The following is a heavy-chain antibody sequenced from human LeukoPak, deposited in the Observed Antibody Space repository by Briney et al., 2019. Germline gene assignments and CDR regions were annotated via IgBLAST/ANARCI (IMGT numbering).Heavy chain of an antibody. J-gene: IGHJ4*02. CDR3: TRHYGWSNYN. Sequence: PGGSPRLSCAASGFTFSADWMAWVRQAPGKGLEWVANIKQDGSEKYYVASVKGRFTISRDNSKNSLYLQMNSLRADDTAVYYCTRHYGWSNYNWGQGTLVTVSS. D-gene: IGHD6-19*01. V-gene: IGHV3-7*01. CDR1: GFTFSADW. CDR2: IKQDGSEK.